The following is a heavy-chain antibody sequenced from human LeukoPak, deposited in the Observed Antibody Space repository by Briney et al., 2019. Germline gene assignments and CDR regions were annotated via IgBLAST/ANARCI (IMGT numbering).Heavy chain of an antibody. Sequence: GESLKISCKGSGYSFTSYWIGWVRQMPGKGLEWMGIIHPGDSDTRYSPSFQGQVTISADKSISTAYLQWSSLKASDTAMYYCARLGDFWSGYYPPTTYYYMDVWGKGTTVTVSS. CDR2: IHPGDSDT. V-gene: IGHV5-51*01. CDR1: GYSFTSYW. CDR3: ARLGDFWSGYYPPTTYYYMDV. J-gene: IGHJ6*03. D-gene: IGHD3-3*01.